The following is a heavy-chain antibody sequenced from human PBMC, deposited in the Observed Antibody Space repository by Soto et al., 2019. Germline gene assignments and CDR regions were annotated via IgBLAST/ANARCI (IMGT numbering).Heavy chain of an antibody. J-gene: IGHJ4*02. CDR3: AKDPLFYAILTGYYDY. CDR1: GFTFSSYA. CDR2: ISGSGGST. Sequence: PGGSLRLSCAASGFTFSSYAMSWVRQAPGKGPEWVSAISGSGGSTYYADSVKGRFTISRDNSKNTLYLQMNSLRAEDTAVYYCAKDPLFYAILTGYYDYWGQGTLVTVSS. D-gene: IGHD3-9*01. V-gene: IGHV3-23*01.